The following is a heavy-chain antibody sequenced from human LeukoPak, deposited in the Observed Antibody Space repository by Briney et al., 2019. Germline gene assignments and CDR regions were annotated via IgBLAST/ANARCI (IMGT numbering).Heavy chain of an antibody. CDR2: IIPIFGTA. CDR1: GGTFSSYA. D-gene: IGHD3-3*01. V-gene: IGHV1-69*13. CDR3: AREDYDDSGAWYFDL. Sequence: ASVKVSCKASGGTFSSYAISWVRQAPGQGLEWMGGIIPIFGTANYAQKFQGRVTITADESTSTAYMELSSLRSEDTAVYYCAREDYDDSGAWYFDLWGRDTLVTVSS. J-gene: IGHJ2*01.